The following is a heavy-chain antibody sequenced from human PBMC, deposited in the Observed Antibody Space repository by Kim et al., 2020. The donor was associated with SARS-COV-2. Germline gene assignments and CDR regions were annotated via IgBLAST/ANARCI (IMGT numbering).Heavy chain of an antibody. J-gene: IGHJ6*02. CDR1: GLTFSDHY. CDR3: ARALRGVRGFFGSDHVYYYYGMDV. D-gene: IGHD3-10*01. CDR2: TRNKANSYTT. Sequence: GGSLRLSCAASGLTFSDHYMDWVRQAPGKGLEWVGRTRNKANSYTTEYAASVKGRFTISRDDSKNSLYLQMNSLKTEDTAVYYCARALRGVRGFFGSDHVYYYYGMDVWGQGTTVTVSS. V-gene: IGHV3-72*01.